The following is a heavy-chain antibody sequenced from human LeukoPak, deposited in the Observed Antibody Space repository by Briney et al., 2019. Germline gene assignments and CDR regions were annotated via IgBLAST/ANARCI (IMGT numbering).Heavy chain of an antibody. Sequence: GGSLRLSCAASGFTFSSYAMSWVRQAPGKGLEWVSAISHSAYSTYYADSVKGRFTISRDNSKNTLYLQMNSLRAEDTAVYYCARVAIYCSSTSCPPEYWGQGTLVTVSS. CDR3: ARVAIYCSSTSCPPEY. J-gene: IGHJ4*02. D-gene: IGHD2-2*01. CDR2: ISHSAYST. V-gene: IGHV3-23*01. CDR1: GFTFSSYA.